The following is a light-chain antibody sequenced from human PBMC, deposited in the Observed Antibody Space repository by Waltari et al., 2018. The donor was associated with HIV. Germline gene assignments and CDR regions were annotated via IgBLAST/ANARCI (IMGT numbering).Light chain of an antibody. CDR2: GPN. CDR3: NSRDSSANHLV. V-gene: IGLV3-19*01. J-gene: IGLJ3*02. CDR1: SLKTYY. Sequence: SSELTQDPAVSVALGQTVRITCQGDSLKTYYTSWYQKNPGQAPILVIYGPNNRPSGSPDRFSGSSSGNTASLTITGAQAEDEADYYCNSRDSSANHLVFGGGTKLTVL.